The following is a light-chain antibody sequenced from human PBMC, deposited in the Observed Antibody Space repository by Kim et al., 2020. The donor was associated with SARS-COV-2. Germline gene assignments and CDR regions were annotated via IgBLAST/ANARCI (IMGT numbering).Light chain of an antibody. V-gene: IGKV3-20*01. CDR1: QSVSSSY. J-gene: IGKJ1*01. Sequence: EIVLTQSPGTLSLSPGERATLSCRASQSVSSSYLAWYQQKPGQAPRLLIYGASSRATGIPDRFSGSWSGTDFTLTISRLEPEDFAVYYCQQFDNSRWTFGQGTKVDIK. CDR3: QQFDNSRWT. CDR2: GAS.